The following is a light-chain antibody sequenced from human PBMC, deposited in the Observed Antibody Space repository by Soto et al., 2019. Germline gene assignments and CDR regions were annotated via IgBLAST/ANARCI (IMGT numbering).Light chain of an antibody. CDR3: QQYNSYSWT. Sequence: DIQISHSGSTLSASVGDRVTITCRASQSISSWLAWYQQKPGKAPKLLIYDASSLESGVPSRFSGSGSGTEFTLTISSLQPDDFAPYYCQQYNSYSWTFGQGTKVDI. CDR1: QSISSW. J-gene: IGKJ1*01. CDR2: DAS. V-gene: IGKV1-5*01.